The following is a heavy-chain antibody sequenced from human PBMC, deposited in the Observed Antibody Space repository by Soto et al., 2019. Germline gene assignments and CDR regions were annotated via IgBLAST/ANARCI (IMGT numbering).Heavy chain of an antibody. CDR3: ARDEVGGFFPIDY. Sequence: GGSLRLSCAASGFTFSNYWMHWVRQAPGKGLVWVSRINSDGSSTTYADSVKGRFTISRDNAKNTLYLQMNSLRAEDTAVYYCARDEVGGFFPIDYWGRGTLVTVSS. CDR2: INSDGSST. V-gene: IGHV3-74*01. J-gene: IGHJ4*02. CDR1: GFTFSNYW. D-gene: IGHD3-16*01.